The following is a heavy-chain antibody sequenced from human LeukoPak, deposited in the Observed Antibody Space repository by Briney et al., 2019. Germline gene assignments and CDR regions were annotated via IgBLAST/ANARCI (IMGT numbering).Heavy chain of an antibody. Sequence: SETLSLTCTVSGGSISSYYWSWIRQPPGKGLEWIGYIYYSGSTNYNPSLKSRVTISVDTSKNQFSLKLSSVTAADTAVYYCARGNRYCSGGSCFYWFDPWGQGTLVTVSS. D-gene: IGHD2-15*01. CDR1: GGSISSYY. CDR3: ARGNRYCSGGSCFYWFDP. V-gene: IGHV4-59*01. J-gene: IGHJ5*02. CDR2: IYYSGST.